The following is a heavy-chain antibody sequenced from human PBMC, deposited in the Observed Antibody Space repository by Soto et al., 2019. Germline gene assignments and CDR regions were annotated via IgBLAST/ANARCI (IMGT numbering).Heavy chain of an antibody. CDR3: ARCSGGTCYSHAFDI. J-gene: IGHJ3*02. Sequence: GGSLRLSCAASGFTFGSYSMNWVRQAPGKGLEWVSYISSSSNTIYYADSVKGRFTISRDNAKNSLFLQMNSLRAEDTAVYYCARCSGGTCYSHAFDIWGQGTMVTVSS. CDR1: GFTFGSYS. CDR2: ISSSSNTI. V-gene: IGHV3-48*01. D-gene: IGHD2-15*01.